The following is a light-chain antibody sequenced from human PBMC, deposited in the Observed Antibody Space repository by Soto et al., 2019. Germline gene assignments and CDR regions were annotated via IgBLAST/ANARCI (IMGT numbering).Light chain of an antibody. Sequence: EIVLTQSPSTLSLSPGERATLSCRASQSVSSYLAWYQQKPGQAPRLLIYDASNRHTGIPARFSGSGSGTDFTLTISSLEPEDFAVYYCQQRSNWPFTFGGGTKVEIK. CDR1: QSVSSY. V-gene: IGKV3-11*01. CDR2: DAS. J-gene: IGKJ4*01. CDR3: QQRSNWPFT.